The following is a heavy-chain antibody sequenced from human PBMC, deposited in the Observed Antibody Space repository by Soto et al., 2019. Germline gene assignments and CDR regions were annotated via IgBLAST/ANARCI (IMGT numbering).Heavy chain of an antibody. J-gene: IGHJ6*02. Sequence: ETLSLTCTVSGGSISSYYWSWIRQPPGKGLEWIGYIYYSGSTNYNPSLKSRVTISVDTSKNQFSLKLSSVTAADTAVYYCARLIGRLGYYGMDVWGQGTTVTVSS. CDR3: ARLIGRLGYYGMDV. V-gene: IGHV4-59*01. CDR1: GGSISSYY. D-gene: IGHD3-16*01. CDR2: IYYSGST.